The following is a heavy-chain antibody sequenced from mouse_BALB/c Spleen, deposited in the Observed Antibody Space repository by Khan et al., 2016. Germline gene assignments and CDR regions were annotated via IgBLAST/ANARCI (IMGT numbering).Heavy chain of an antibody. D-gene: IGHD2-1*01. V-gene: IGHV14-3*02. CDR2: IDPQNGNT. J-gene: IGHJ2*02. CDR1: GFSIKDNY. CDR3: SIFYSVDY. Sequence: VQLQQSGAELVRPGASVKLSCTASGFSIKDNYIHWVRQRPEQGLDWIGRIDPQNGNTKYDPKFQGKATITADTSSNTAYLQLNSLTYEETAVCYSSIFYSVDYWGQGTSLTVSS.